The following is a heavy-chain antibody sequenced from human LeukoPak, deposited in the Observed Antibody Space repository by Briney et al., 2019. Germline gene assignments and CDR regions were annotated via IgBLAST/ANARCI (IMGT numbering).Heavy chain of an antibody. Sequence: GGSLRLSCAASGFTFSSYSMNWVRQAPGKGLEWVSSISSSSSYIYYADSVKGRFTISRDNSKNTLYLQMNSLRAEDTAVYYCAKDMVTPLTYYYYYYGMDVWGQGTTVTVSS. D-gene: IGHD4-23*01. CDR3: AKDMVTPLTYYYYYYGMDV. CDR2: ISSSSSYI. CDR1: GFTFSSYS. V-gene: IGHV3-21*01. J-gene: IGHJ6*02.